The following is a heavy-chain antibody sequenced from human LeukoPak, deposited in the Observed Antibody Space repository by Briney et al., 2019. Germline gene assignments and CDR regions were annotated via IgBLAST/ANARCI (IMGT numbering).Heavy chain of an antibody. V-gene: IGHV1-69*13. CDR1: GYTFTSYD. D-gene: IGHD6-6*01. CDR2: IIPIFGTA. CDR3: ARGVREYSSSSATDY. Sequence: ASVKVSCKASGYTFTSYDINWVRQATGQGLEWMGGIIPIFGTANYTQKFQGRVTITADESTSTAYMELSSLRSEDTAVYYCARGVREYSSSSATDYWGQGTLVTVSS. J-gene: IGHJ4*02.